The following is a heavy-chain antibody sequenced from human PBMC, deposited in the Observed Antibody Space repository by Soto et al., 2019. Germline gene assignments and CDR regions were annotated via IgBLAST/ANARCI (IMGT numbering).Heavy chain of an antibody. D-gene: IGHD2-15*01. V-gene: IGHV4-39*01. J-gene: IGHJ4*02. CDR2: IYYSGST. CDR1: GGSISSSSYY. Sequence: PSETLSLTCTVSGGSISSSSYYWGWIRQPPGKGLEWIGSIYYSGSTYYNPSLKSRVTISVDTSKNQFSLKLSSVTAADTAVYYCAILPTGYCSGGSCYSENTTDYWGQGTLVTVSS. CDR3: AILPTGYCSGGSCYSENTTDY.